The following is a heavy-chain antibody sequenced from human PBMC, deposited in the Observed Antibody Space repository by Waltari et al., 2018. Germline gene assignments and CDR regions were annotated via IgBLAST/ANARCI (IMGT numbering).Heavy chain of an antibody. CDR1: GVSITSNSHY. CDR2: VSYSGTT. Sequence: QLQLQESGPRLVRPSETLSLICRVSGVSITSNSHYWAWIRQCPGQCLEWIVTVSYSGTTYISPSLKSRVSVSRDTSKNQVSLILGSVTAADMAVYYCATYIGASVGTAAFDVWGQGTMVTVSS. V-gene: IGHV4-39*01. CDR3: ATYIGASVGTAAFDV. D-gene: IGHD5-12*01. J-gene: IGHJ3*01.